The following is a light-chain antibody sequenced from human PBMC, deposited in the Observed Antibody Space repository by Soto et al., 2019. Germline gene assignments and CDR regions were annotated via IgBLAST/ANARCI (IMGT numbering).Light chain of an antibody. CDR1: QSVSNN. V-gene: IGKV3-15*01. J-gene: IGKJ1*01. CDR2: GAS. Sequence: EIVMTQSPATLSVSPGERATLSCRASQSVSNNLAWYQQKPGQAPRLLIHGASTRTTGIPARFSGSGSGTEFTLTISSLQSEDFAVYYCQPQRNWPRTFGQGTKVEIK. CDR3: QPQRNWPRT.